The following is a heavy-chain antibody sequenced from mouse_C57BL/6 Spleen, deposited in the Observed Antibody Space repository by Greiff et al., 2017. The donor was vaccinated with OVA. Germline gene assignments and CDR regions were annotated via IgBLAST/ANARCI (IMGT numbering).Heavy chain of an antibody. V-gene: IGHV1-69*01. CDR2: IDPSDSYT. CDR1: GYTFTSYW. D-gene: IGHD1-1*01. J-gene: IGHJ2*01. Sequence: QVQLQQSGAELVMPGASVKLSCKASGYTFTSYWMHWVKQRPGQGLEWIGEIDPSDSYTNYNQKFKGKSTLTVDKSSSTAYMQLSSLTSEDSAVYYCARGYYGSSDYFDYWGQGTTLTVSS. CDR3: ARGYYGSSDYFDY.